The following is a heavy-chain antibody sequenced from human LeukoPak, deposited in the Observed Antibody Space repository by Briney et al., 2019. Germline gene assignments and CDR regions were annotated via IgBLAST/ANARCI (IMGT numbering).Heavy chain of an antibody. D-gene: IGHD4-23*01. CDR2: INPSGGST. CDR1: GYTLTGYY. J-gene: IGHJ3*02. CDR3: ARAVITSPRSAFDI. Sequence: GASVKVSCKASGYTLTGYYMHWVRQAPGQGLEWMGIINPSGGSTTYAQKFQGRVTMTRDMSTSTVYMELSSLRSEDTAVYYCARAVITSPRSAFDIWGQGTMVTVSS. V-gene: IGHV1-46*01.